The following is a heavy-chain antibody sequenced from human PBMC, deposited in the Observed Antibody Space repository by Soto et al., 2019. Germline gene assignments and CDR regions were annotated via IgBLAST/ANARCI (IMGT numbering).Heavy chain of an antibody. CDR1: GFTFSSYA. J-gene: IGHJ6*02. CDR3: ARGGGLMVTFGGVIEHYYYYGMDV. Sequence: GGSLRLSCAASGFTFSSYAMHWVRQAPGKGLEWVAVISYDGSNKYYADSVKGRFTISRDNSKNTLYLQMNSLRAEDTAVYYYARGGGLMVTFGGVIEHYYYYGMDVWGQGTTVTVSS. D-gene: IGHD3-16*02. CDR2: ISYDGSNK. V-gene: IGHV3-30-3*01.